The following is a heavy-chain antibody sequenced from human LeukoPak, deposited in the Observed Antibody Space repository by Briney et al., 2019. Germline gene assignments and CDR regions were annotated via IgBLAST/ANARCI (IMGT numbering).Heavy chain of an antibody. J-gene: IGHJ4*02. CDR3: ARGATPGYSSGQLDY. V-gene: IGHV4-59*01. CDR2: IHYIGST. D-gene: IGHD5-18*01. Sequence: SETLSLTCSVSGGSINSYYWSWIRQPPGKGLEWIGYIHYIGSTDYNPSLKSRVTISVDTSENQFSLRLTSVTAADTAVYYCARGATPGYSSGQLDYWGQGTLVTVSS. CDR1: GGSINSYY.